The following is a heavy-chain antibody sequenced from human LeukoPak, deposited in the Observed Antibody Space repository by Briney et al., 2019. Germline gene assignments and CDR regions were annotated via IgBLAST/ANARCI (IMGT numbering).Heavy chain of an antibody. V-gene: IGHV3-33*01. Sequence: GGSLRLSCAASGFTFSSYGMHWVRQAPGKGLEWVAVIWYDGSNKYYADSVKGRFTISRDNSKNTLYLQMNSLRAEDTAVYYCARNFQGWQLRLGELSLKHDYYGMDVWGQGTTVTVSS. CDR1: GFTFSSYG. CDR2: IWYDGSNK. D-gene: IGHD3-16*02. J-gene: IGHJ6*02. CDR3: ARNFQGWQLRLGELSLKHDYYGMDV.